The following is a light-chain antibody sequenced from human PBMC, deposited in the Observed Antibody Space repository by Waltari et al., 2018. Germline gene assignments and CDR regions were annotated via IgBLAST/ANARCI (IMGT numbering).Light chain of an antibody. CDR3: QQYTSFSLT. Sequence: DIQMTQSPSSLSASIGDRVTFTCRASPSISSWFAWYQQKPGKAPKLLISKASTLESGVPSRFSGSGSGTEFTLTISSLQPDDFATYYCQQYTSFSLTFGGGTTVEIK. CDR2: KAS. CDR1: PSISSW. V-gene: IGKV1-5*03. J-gene: IGKJ4*01.